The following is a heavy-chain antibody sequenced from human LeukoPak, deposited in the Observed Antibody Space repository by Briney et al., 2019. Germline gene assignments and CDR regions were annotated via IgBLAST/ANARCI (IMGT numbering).Heavy chain of an antibody. CDR2: IFGSGGSA. J-gene: IGHJ4*02. CDR1: GFSFNSYA. D-gene: IGHD6-19*01. V-gene: IGHV3-23*01. Sequence: GGSLRLSCAASGFSFNSYAMYWVRQAPGKGLEWVSGIFGSGGSAHYADSVKGRFTIFRDNSKNTVYLQMNSLRAEDTAVYYCAKTTTGYSSGRYPGWPVDYWGQGTLVTVSS. CDR3: AKTTTGYSSGRYPGWPVDY.